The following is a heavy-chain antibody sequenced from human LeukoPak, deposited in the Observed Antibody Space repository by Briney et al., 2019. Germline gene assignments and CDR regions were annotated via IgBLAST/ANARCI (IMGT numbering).Heavy chain of an antibody. J-gene: IGHJ4*02. CDR1: GFTFNSYA. V-gene: IGHV3-64D*09. CDR2: IDNTGVNT. D-gene: IGHD6-13*01. Sequence: PGGSLRLSCSASGFTFNSYAVHWVRQAPGKGLEYVSSIDNTGVNTYYADSVKDRFTISRDNSKNTLYLQMSSLRAEDTAVYYCARALGIAPPQGYWGQGTLVTVSS. CDR3: ARALGIAPPQGY.